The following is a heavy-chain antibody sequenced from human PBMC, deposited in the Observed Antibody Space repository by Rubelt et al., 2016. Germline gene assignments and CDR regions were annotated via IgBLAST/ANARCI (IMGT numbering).Heavy chain of an antibody. J-gene: IGHJ4*02. CDR1: GYTFTSYG. Sequence: QVQLVQSGAEVKKPGASVKVSCKASGYTFTSYGISWVRQAPGQGLEWMGWISAYNGNINYARKLQGRVTMTKDTATSTAYMELRGLRSDDTAVYYCARDLALGELDYWGQGTLVTVSS. D-gene: IGHD3-16*01. CDR2: ISAYNGNI. CDR3: ARDLALGELDY. V-gene: IGHV1-18*01.